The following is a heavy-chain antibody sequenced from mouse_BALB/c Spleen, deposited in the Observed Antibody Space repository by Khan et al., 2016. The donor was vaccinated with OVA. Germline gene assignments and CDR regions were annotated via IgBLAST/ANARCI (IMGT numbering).Heavy chain of an antibody. CDR1: GFTFSSYT. J-gene: IGHJ4*01. D-gene: IGHD1-1*01. CDR2: ISHGGGRT. V-gene: IGHV5-12-2*01. Sequence: EVQLVETGGGLVQPGGFLKLSCAASGFTFSSYTMSWVRQTPEKRLEWVAFISHGGGRTYYPDNVKGRFTSSRDNAKNTLYLQMSSLKSEDTAMYYCARPATTEYDYGMDYWGQGISVTVSS. CDR3: ARPATTEYDYGMDY.